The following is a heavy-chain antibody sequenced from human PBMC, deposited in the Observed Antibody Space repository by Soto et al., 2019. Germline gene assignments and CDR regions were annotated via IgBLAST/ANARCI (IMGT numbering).Heavy chain of an antibody. CDR2: IRSKAYGGTI. J-gene: IGHJ4*02. Sequence: GGSLRLSCTASGFTFGDYAMSWVRQAPGKGLEWVGFIRSKAYGGTIEYAASVKGRFTISRDGSKSIAYLQMNSLKTEDTAVYYCTILSSSWFYFDYWGQGTLVTVSS. CDR1: GFTFGDYA. CDR3: TILSSSWFYFDY. V-gene: IGHV3-49*04. D-gene: IGHD6-13*01.